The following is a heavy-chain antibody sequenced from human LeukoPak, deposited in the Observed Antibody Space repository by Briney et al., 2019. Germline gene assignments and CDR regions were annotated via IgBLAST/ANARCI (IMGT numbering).Heavy chain of an antibody. CDR1: GGSISSGGYY. J-gene: IGHJ6*02. V-gene: IGHV4-31*03. Sequence: SETLSLTCTVSGGSISSGGYYWSWIRQHQGKGLEWIVYIYYSGSTYYNPSLKSRVTISVDTSKNQFSLKLSSVTAADTAVYYCARGGEYCGGDCYSPDDYYYYGMDVWGQGTTVTVSS. CDR2: IYYSGST. D-gene: IGHD2-21*02. CDR3: ARGGEYCGGDCYSPDDYYYYGMDV.